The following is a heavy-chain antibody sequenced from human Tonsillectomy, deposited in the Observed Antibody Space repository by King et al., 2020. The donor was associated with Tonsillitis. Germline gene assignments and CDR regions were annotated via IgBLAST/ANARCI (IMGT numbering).Heavy chain of an antibody. J-gene: IGHJ4*02. CDR1: GYSISSGNY. CDR2: IYHSGST. CDR3: ARVQIAAERNLDY. D-gene: IGHD6-13*01. V-gene: IGHV4-38-2*01. Sequence: QLQESGPGLVKPSETLSLTCAVSGYSISSGNYWGWIRQPPGKGLEWIGSIYHSGSTYYNPSLKSRVTISVDTSKNQFSLKLGSVTAADTAVYYCARVQIAAERNLDYWCQGTLVTVSS.